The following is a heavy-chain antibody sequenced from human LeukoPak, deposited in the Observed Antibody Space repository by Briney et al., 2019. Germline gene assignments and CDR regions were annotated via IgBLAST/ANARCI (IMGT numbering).Heavy chain of an antibody. J-gene: IGHJ4*02. Sequence: SETLSLTCTVSGGSINSYYWSWIRQPPGKGLEWIGYISYSGSTYYNPSLKSRVTISVDTSKNQFSLKLSSVTAADTAVYYCARGTSYCGGDRPIDYWGQGTLVTVSS. CDR2: ISYSGST. CDR1: GGSINSYY. V-gene: IGHV4-59*12. CDR3: ARGTSYCGGDRPIDY. D-gene: IGHD2-21*02.